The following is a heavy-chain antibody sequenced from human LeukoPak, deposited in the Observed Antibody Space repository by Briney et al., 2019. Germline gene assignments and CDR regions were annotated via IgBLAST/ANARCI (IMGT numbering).Heavy chain of an antibody. Sequence: GGSLRLSCAASGFTFSDYYMSWIRQAPGKGLQWISFISSGGSTTNYADSVKGRFTISRDNAKNSLYLQMNSLRAEDTAVYYCMAYNWNVERDIDFWGQGTLVTVSS. CDR3: MAYNWNVERDIDF. J-gene: IGHJ4*02. V-gene: IGHV3-11*01. CDR2: ISSGGSTT. CDR1: GFTFSDYY. D-gene: IGHD1-1*01.